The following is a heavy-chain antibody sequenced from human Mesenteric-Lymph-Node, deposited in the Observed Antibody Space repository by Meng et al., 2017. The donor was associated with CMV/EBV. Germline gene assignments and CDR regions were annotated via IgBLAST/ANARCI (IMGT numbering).Heavy chain of an antibody. CDR3: VHLAAITPFGVVTYDY. D-gene: IGHD3-3*01. CDR1: GFTFITSW. Sequence: SGFTFITSWMHWVRQTPGKGLVWVSRINSDGRSTAYADSVKGRFTISRDNVKNTLYLQLNSLRAEDTAVYYCVHLAAITPFGVVTYDYWGQGALVTVSS. V-gene: IGHV3-74*01. J-gene: IGHJ4*02. CDR2: INSDGRST.